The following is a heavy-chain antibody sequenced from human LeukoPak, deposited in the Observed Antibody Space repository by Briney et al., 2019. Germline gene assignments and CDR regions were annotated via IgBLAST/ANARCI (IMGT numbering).Heavy chain of an antibody. D-gene: IGHD5-18*01. CDR3: ARVQGGYSYGYAPYYYYGMDA. J-gene: IGHJ6*02. CDR2: ISYDGSNK. Sequence: GGSLRLSCAASGSTFSSYAMHWVRQAPGKGLEWVAVISYDGSNKYYADSVKGRFTISRDNSKNTLYLQMNSLRAEDAAVYYCARVQGGYSYGYAPYYYYGMDAWGQGTTVTVSS. V-gene: IGHV3-30-3*01. CDR1: GSTFSSYA.